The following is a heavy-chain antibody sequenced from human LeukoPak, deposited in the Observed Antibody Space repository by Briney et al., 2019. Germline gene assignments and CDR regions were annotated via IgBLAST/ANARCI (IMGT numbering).Heavy chain of an antibody. V-gene: IGHV3-48*01. J-gene: IGHJ4*02. CDR1: GFTFSSYG. Sequence: GGSLRLSCAASGFTFSSYGMHWVRQAPGKGLEWISYIDGSHSTIYYADSVKGRFTISRDNAKNSLYLQMNSLRAEDTAVYYCVRDLRWSSDYWGQGTLVTVSS. CDR3: VRDLRWSSDY. CDR2: IDGSHSTI. D-gene: IGHD4-23*01.